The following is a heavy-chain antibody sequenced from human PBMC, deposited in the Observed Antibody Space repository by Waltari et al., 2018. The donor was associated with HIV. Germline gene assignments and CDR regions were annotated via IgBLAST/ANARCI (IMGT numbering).Heavy chain of an antibody. Sequence: EVQLVESGGGLVKPGGSLRLSCAASGFTFSRYLMNWVRQAPGKGLEWVSTITGTSDYIYYADSVKGRFTISRDNAKNSLYLQMNSLRVEDTAVYYCAGYDSSGYVDYWGQGTLVTVSS. D-gene: IGHD3-22*01. J-gene: IGHJ4*02. V-gene: IGHV3-21*01. CDR2: ITGTSDYI. CDR3: AGYDSSGYVDY. CDR1: GFTFSRYL.